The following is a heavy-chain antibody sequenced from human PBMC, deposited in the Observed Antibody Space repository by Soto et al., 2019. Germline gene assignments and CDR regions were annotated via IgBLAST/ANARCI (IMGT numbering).Heavy chain of an antibody. CDR3: ARDPASVGYHFDL. CDR2: IWFDGSKK. CDR1: GFSFSTYG. Sequence: QVQLVESGGGVVQPGRSLKLSCAASGFSFSTYGFHWVRQAPGKGPEWVAVIWFDGSKKYYADFVEGRFTISRDNSKNTLFLQMNTLRDEDTAVYYCARDPASVGYHFDLWGQGTLVTVSS. V-gene: IGHV3-33*01. J-gene: IGHJ4*02. D-gene: IGHD6-13*01.